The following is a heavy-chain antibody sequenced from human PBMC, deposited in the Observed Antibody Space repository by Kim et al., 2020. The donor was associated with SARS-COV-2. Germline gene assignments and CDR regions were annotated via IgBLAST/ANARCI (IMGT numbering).Heavy chain of an antibody. J-gene: IGHJ4*02. Sequence: GGSLRLSCAASGFTFSSYGMHWVRQAPGKGLEWVAVISYDGSNKYYADSVKGRFTISRDNSKNTLYLQMNSLRAEDTAVYYCAKGAVTTYFTYYFDYWGQGTLVTVSS. CDR2: ISYDGSNK. CDR3: AKGAVTTYFTYYFDY. D-gene: IGHD4-17*01. CDR1: GFTFSSYG. V-gene: IGHV3-30*18.